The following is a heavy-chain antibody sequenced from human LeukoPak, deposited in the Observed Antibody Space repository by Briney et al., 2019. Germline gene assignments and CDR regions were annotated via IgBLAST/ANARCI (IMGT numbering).Heavy chain of an antibody. Sequence: GGSLRLSCAASGFTFSNYEMNWVRQAPGKGLVWISHISNFGDIIHYADSVEGRFTISRDNDKNSIYLQMNSLRAEDTAVYYCAKDATPALGTVYMDVWGKGTTVTISS. D-gene: IGHD6-13*01. CDR3: AKDATPALGTVYMDV. J-gene: IGHJ6*03. CDR2: ISNFGDII. V-gene: IGHV3-48*03. CDR1: GFTFSNYE.